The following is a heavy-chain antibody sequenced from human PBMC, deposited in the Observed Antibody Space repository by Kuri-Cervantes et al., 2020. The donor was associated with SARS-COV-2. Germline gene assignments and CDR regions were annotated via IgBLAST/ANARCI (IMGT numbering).Heavy chain of an antibody. J-gene: IGHJ6*03. CDR1: GGSISSSSYY. CDR2: IYYSGST. CDR3: ARATAMAPYYYYYYYMDV. Sequence: GSLRLSCTVSGGSISSSSYYWSWIRQPPGKGLEWIGYIYYSGSTNYNPSLKSRVTISVDTSKNQFSLKLSSVTAADTAVYYCARATAMAPYYYYYYYMDVWGKGTTVTVSS. V-gene: IGHV4-61*05. D-gene: IGHD5-18*01.